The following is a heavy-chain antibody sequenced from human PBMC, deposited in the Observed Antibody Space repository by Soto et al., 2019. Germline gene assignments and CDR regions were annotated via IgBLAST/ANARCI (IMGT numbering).Heavy chain of an antibody. D-gene: IGHD3-9*01. CDR1: GYTFTGYY. V-gene: IGHV1-2*02. CDR3: ASPTPYYDILTADDAFDI. J-gene: IGHJ3*02. Sequence: ASVKVSCKASGYTFTGYYMHWVRQAPGQGLEWMGWINPNSGGTNYAQKFQGRVTMTRDTSISTAYMELSRLRSDDTAVYYCASPTPYYDILTADDAFDIWGQGTMVTVS. CDR2: INPNSGGT.